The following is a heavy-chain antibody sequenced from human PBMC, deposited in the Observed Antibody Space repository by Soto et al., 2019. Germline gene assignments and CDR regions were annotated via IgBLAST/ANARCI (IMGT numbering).Heavy chain of an antibody. CDR2: IYTLSSAI. D-gene: IGHD6-19*01. V-gene: IGHV3-11*01. Sequence: QEHLMESGGGLVKPGGSLRLSCAASGLIFSDYYITWIRRAPGKGLEWVSYIYTLSSAIYYADSVKGRFTISRDNAKNSVYLQMNSLRAEDTAVYYCARRLQWQLRPLDSWGRGTLVTVSS. CDR3: ARRLQWQLRPLDS. J-gene: IGHJ4*02. CDR1: GLIFSDYY.